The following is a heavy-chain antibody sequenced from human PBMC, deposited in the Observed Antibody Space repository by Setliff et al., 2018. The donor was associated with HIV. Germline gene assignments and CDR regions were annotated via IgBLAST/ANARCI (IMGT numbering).Heavy chain of an antibody. V-gene: IGHV1-3*01. CDR2: INAGNGNT. CDR3: ARDSRDIVVVIAPEPEPYYYYGMDV. Sequence: ASVKVSCKASGYTFTSYAMHWVRQAPGQRLEWMGWINAGNGNTKYSQKFQGRVTITRDTSASTAYMELSSLRSEDTAVYFCARDSRDIVVVIAPEPEPYYYYGMDVWGEGTTVTVPQ. CDR1: GYTFTSYA. D-gene: IGHD2-15*01. J-gene: IGHJ6*04.